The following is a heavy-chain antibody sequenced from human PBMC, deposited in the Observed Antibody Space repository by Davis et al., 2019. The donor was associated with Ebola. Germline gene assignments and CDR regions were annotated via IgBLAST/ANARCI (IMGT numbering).Heavy chain of an antibody. V-gene: IGHV1-46*01. CDR3: ARDDATDGSGTYDH. J-gene: IGHJ4*02. Sequence: ASVKVSCKASGYAFTTKYMHWVRQAPGQGLEWMGVINPASGTSNDAQKFQGRLSMTRDTSTTTLYMELSGLRSEDSAVYYCARDDATDGSGTYDHWGQGTLVAVSS. CDR1: GYAFTTKY. CDR2: INPASGTS. D-gene: IGHD3-16*01.